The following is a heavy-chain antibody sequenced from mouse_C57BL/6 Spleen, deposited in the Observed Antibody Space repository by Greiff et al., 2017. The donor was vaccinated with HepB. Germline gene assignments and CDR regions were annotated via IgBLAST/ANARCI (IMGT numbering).Heavy chain of an antibody. CDR2: IHPNSGST. D-gene: IGHD1-1*01. CDR1: GYTFTSYW. CDR3: ARGALITTVVAHWYFDV. J-gene: IGHJ1*03. Sequence: QVQLQQPGAELVKPGASVKLSCKASGYTFTSYWMHWVKQRPGQGLEWIGMIHPNSGSTNYNEKFKSKATLTVDKSSSTAYMQLSSLTSEDSAVYYCARGALITTVVAHWYFDVWGTGTTVTVSS. V-gene: IGHV1-64*01.